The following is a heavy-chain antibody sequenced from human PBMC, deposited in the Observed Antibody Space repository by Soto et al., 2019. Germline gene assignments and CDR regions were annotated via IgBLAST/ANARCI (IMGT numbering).Heavy chain of an antibody. D-gene: IGHD2-15*01. CDR3: ARARLSCSGDSCWPSGLDP. CDR1: GGSVTGGNYY. V-gene: IGHV4-61*01. CDR2: VYFSGSA. J-gene: IGHJ5*02. Sequence: SETLSLTCSVSGGSVTGGNYYWTWIRQPPQRGLEWIGYVYFSGSANYNPSLQSRVTISVDTSKDQFSLKLTSVTAADTAVYFCARARLSCSGDSCWPSGLDPWGQGTKVTVSS.